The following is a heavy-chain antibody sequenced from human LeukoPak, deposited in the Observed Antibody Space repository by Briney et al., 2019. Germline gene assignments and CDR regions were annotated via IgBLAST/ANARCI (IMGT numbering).Heavy chain of an antibody. Sequence: GGSLRLSCAASGFTFSSYGMHWVRQAPGKGLEWVAVIWYDGSNKYYADSVKGRFTISRDHSKNTLYLQMNSLRAEDTAVYYCAKAGTGRNYYYMDVWGKGTTVTVSS. D-gene: IGHD1-14*01. CDR1: GFTFSSYG. V-gene: IGHV3-33*06. J-gene: IGHJ6*03. CDR2: IWYDGSNK. CDR3: AKAGTGRNYYYMDV.